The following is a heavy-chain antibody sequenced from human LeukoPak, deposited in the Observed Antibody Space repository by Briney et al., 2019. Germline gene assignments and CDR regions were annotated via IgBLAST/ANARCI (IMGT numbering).Heavy chain of an antibody. Sequence: ASVKVSCKASGYTFTGYYMHWVRQAPGQGLEWMGWINPNSGGTNYAQKLQGRVTLTTDTSTSTAYMELRSLRSDDTAVYYCARNWPDVFYYDSSHYVFDIWGQGTMVTVSS. V-gene: IGHV1-2*02. CDR1: GYTFTGYY. J-gene: IGHJ3*02. CDR2: INPNSGGT. CDR3: ARNWPDVFYYDSSHYVFDI. D-gene: IGHD3-22*01.